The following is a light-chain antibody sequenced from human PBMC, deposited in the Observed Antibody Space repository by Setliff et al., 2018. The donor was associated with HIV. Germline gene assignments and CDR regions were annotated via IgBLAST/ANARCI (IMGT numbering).Light chain of an antibody. J-gene: IGKJ2*01. V-gene: IGKV3-20*01. Sequence: EIVLTQSPGILSLSPGERATLSCRASQSLRDNYLAWYQQKPGQAPRPLISEASRRATGIPDRFSGSGSGTDFTLTISRLEPEDFAVYYCQHYGTFLHTFGQGTKVDIK. CDR3: QHYGTFLHT. CDR1: QSLRDNY. CDR2: EAS.